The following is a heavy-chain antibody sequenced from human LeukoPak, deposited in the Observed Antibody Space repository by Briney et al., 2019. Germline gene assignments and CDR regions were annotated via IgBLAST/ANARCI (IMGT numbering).Heavy chain of an antibody. CDR1: GFTFSSYA. Sequence: GGSLRLSCAASGFTFSSYAMSWVRQAPGKGLEWVSAISGSGGSTYYADSVKGRFTISRDNSKNTLYLQMNSLRAEDTAVYYCAKEGYCSSTSCQRAFDIWGQGTMVTVSS. V-gene: IGHV3-23*01. J-gene: IGHJ3*02. CDR2: ISGSGGST. D-gene: IGHD2-2*01. CDR3: AKEGYCSSTSCQRAFDI.